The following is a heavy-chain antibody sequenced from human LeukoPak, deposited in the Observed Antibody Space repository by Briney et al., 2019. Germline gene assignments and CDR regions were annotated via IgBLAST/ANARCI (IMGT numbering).Heavy chain of an antibody. D-gene: IGHD2-21*02. Sequence: GGSLRLSCAASGFTSSSYDMAWVRQAPGKGLEWVSSISSSGDRTYYADSVKGRFTISRDNSRNILYLQMTSLRAEDTAVYYCAKDGDGDYWGQGTLVTVSS. V-gene: IGHV3-23*01. CDR3: AKDGDGDY. CDR2: ISSSGDRT. J-gene: IGHJ4*02. CDR1: GFTSSSYD.